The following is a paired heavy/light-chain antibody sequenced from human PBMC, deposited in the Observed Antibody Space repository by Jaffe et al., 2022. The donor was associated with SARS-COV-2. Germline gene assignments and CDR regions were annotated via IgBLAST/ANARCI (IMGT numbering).Light chain of an antibody. J-gene: IGLJ2*01. CDR2: EVS. V-gene: IGLV2-8*01. CDR1: SSDVGAYNY. Sequence: QSALTQPPSASGSPGQSVIISCTGTSSDVGAYNYVSWYQQHPGKAPKLMIYEVSKRPSGVPDRFSGSKSGNTASLTVSGLRAEDEADYYCSSYAGSNNLFGGGTKLTVL. CDR3: SSYAGSNNL.
Heavy chain of an antibody. V-gene: IGHV4-39*01. CDR3: ARHFTPSSISPYFHY. Sequence: QLQLQESGPGLVKPSETLSLTCTVSGASISSGTYYWGWIRQPPGRGLEWIGSIYYSGATYYNPSLKSRVTISVDTSKNQFSLKLSSVTAADTAVYYCARHFTPSSISPYFHYWGQGTLVTVSS. CDR1: GASISSGTYY. D-gene: IGHD3-3*02. J-gene: IGHJ4*02. CDR2: IYYSGAT.